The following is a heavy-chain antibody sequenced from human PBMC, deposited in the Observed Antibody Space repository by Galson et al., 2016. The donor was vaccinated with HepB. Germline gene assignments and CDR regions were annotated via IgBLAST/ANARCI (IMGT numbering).Heavy chain of an antibody. CDR3: ARQGDFWSGYYVVYYYGMDV. V-gene: IGHV4-39*01. J-gene: IGHJ6*02. Sequence: ETLSLTCSVSGDSISSRSYYWGWIRQSPGKGLEWIGSIYYNGCTHYNPSLKSRVTISIDTSKNHFSLKLRSVTAADTAVYYCARQGDFWSGYYVVYYYGMDVWGQGTTVIVSS. D-gene: IGHD3-3*01. CDR1: GDSISSRSYY. CDR2: IYYNGCT.